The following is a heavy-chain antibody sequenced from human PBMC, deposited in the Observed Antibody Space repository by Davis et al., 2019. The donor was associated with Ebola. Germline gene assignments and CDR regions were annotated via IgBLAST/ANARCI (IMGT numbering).Heavy chain of an antibody. CDR3: ARAVNYYSHHNMEV. CDR2: TRNRANSYTT. Sequence: PGGSLRLSCAASGFTISDYYMDWVRQAPGKGLEWVGRTRNRANSYTTEYAASVKGRFAASRDDSNNSLYLQMNSLKIDDAAVYYCARAVNYYSHHNMEVWGKGTTVTVSS. CDR1: GFTISDYY. V-gene: IGHV3-72*01. D-gene: IGHD6-19*01. J-gene: IGHJ6*03.